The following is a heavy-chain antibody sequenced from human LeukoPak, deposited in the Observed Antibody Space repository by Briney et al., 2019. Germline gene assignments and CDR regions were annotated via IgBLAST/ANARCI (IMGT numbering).Heavy chain of an antibody. CDR1: GGTFSSYA. Sequence: ASVKVSCKASGGTFSSYAISWVRQAPGQGLEWMGGNIPIFGTANYAQKFQGRVTITADKSTSTAYMELSSLRSEDTAVYYCARGLDYYDSSGGDYWGQGTLVTVSS. CDR3: ARGLDYYDSSGGDY. D-gene: IGHD3-22*01. V-gene: IGHV1-69*06. J-gene: IGHJ4*02. CDR2: NIPIFGTA.